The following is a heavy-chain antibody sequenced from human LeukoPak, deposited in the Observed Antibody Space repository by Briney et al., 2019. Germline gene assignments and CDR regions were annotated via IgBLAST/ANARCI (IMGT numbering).Heavy chain of an antibody. V-gene: IGHV1-18*01. CDR2: ISAYNGNT. CDR1: GYTFTSYG. D-gene: IGHD3-3*01. Sequence: ASVKVSCKASGYTFTSYGISWVRQAPGQGLEWMGWISAYNGNTNYAQKLQGRVTMTTDTSTSTAYMELRSLRSDDTAVYYCARGFEGVTIFGVVPDAFDIWGQGTMVTVSS. J-gene: IGHJ3*02. CDR3: ARGFEGVTIFGVVPDAFDI.